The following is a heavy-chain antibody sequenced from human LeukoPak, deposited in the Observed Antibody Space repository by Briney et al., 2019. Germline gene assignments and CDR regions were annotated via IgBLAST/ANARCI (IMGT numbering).Heavy chain of an antibody. D-gene: IGHD1-26*01. CDR1: GYTFTSYD. CDR2: MNPNSGNT. V-gene: IGHV1-8*01. Sequence: ASVKVSCKASGYTFTSYDINWVRQATGQGLEWMGWMNPNSGNTGYAQKFQGRVTMTRNTSISTAYMELSSLRSEDTAAYYCAAQAGSGSYVDYWGQGTLVTVSS. J-gene: IGHJ4*02. CDR3: AAQAGSGSYVDY.